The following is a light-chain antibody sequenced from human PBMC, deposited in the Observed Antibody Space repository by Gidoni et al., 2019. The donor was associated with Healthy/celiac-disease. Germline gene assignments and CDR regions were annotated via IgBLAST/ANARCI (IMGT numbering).Light chain of an antibody. CDR3: QQYNSYPFT. CDR1: QSISSW. CDR2: DAS. V-gene: IGKV1-5*01. J-gene: IGKJ3*01. Sequence: DIQMTQSPSTLSASVGDRVTITCRASQSISSWLAWYQQKPGKAPKLLIYDASSLESGVPSRFSGSGSGTEFTLTISSLQPDDFATYCCQQYNSYPFTFGPGTKVDIK.